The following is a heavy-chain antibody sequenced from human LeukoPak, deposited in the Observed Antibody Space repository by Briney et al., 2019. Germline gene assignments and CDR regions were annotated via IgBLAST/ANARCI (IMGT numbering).Heavy chain of an antibody. D-gene: IGHD5-24*01. CDR1: GFTFSSYA. CDR3: AKDRGDGYIGTFDC. J-gene: IGHJ4*02. CDR2: ISGSGGST. V-gene: IGHV3-23*01. Sequence: GGSLRLSCAASGFTFSSYAMSWVRRAPGKGLEWVSAISGSGGSTYYADSVKGRFTISRDNSKNTLYLQMNSLRAEDTAVYYCAKDRGDGYIGTFDCWGQGTLVTVSS.